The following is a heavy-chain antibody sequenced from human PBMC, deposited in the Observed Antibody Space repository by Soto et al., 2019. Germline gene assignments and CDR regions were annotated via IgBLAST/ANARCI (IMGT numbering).Heavy chain of an antibody. J-gene: IGHJ4*02. CDR3: ATDSYGSGSYLKIDY. CDR2: INPSGGST. V-gene: IGHV1-46*03. D-gene: IGHD3-10*01. Sequence: ASVKVSCKASGYTFTSYYMHWVRQAPGQGLEWMGIINPSGGSTSYAQKFQGRVTMTRDTSTSTVYMELSSLRSEDTAVYYCATDSYGSGSYLKIDYWGQGTLVTVSS. CDR1: GYTFTSYY.